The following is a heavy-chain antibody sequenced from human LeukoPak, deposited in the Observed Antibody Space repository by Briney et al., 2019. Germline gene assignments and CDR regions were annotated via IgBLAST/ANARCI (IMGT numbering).Heavy chain of an antibody. J-gene: IGHJ4*02. V-gene: IGHV5-51*01. CDR2: IYPGDSQT. Sequence: GESLKISCKGSGYSFANYWIGWVRQMPGKGQEWMGIIYPGDSQTRYSPSFQGQVTISADKSISTAYLQWSSLKASDSAIYYCARLPAGSSGWPDYWGQGTLVTVSA. D-gene: IGHD6-19*01. CDR1: GYSFANYW. CDR3: ARLPAGSSGWPDY.